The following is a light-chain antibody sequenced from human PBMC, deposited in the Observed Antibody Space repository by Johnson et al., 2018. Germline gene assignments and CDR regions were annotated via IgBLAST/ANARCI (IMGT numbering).Light chain of an antibody. V-gene: IGLV1-51*02. CDR3: GTWDSSLSAGNV. Sequence: QSVLTQPPSVSAAPGQKVTISCSGSSSNIGNNYVSCYQQLPGTAPKLLIYENNKRPSGIPDRFSGSKYGPSATLGITGLQTGDEADYYRGTWDSSLSAGNVFGTGTKVTVL. J-gene: IGLJ1*01. CDR1: SSNIGNNY. CDR2: ENN.